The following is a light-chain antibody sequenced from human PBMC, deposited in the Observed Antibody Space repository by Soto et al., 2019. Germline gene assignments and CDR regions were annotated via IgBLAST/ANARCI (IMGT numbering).Light chain of an antibody. CDR2: GSS. Sequence: IVMTQSPATLSVSPGEGVTLSCRASENVGTNLAWYQQKPGQAPRLLMYGSSTRATGIPATFSGSGSGTEFTLTISSLQSEESAVYYCQHYGSSPPVYTFGQGTKLEIK. J-gene: IGKJ2*01. V-gene: IGKV3D-15*01. CDR1: ENVGTN. CDR3: QHYGSSPPVYT.